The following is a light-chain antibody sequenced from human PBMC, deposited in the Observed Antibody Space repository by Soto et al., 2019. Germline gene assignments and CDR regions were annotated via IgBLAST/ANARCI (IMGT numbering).Light chain of an antibody. V-gene: IGLV2-23*02. CDR1: SSDVGSDNL. CDR2: EVS. CDR3: CSYAGSITYV. J-gene: IGLJ1*01. Sequence: QSALTRPASVSGSPGQSITISCTGTSSDVGSDNLVSWYQQHPGKAPKFIIYEVSQRPAGVSYRFSGSKSGNTAYLTISGLQAEDEADYYCCSYAGSITYVFGTGTKVTVL.